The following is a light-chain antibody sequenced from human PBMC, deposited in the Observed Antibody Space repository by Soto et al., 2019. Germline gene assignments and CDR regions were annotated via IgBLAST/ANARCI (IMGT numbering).Light chain of an antibody. CDR2: EVS. Sequence: QSALTQPASVSGSPGQSITISCTGTSSDVGGFNYVSWYQQHPGKAPKLMIYEVSNRPSGVSNRFSGSKSGNTASLTISGLXAEDEADYYCSSYISSSTVYVFGTGTKVTVL. CDR1: SSDVGGFNY. J-gene: IGLJ1*01. V-gene: IGLV2-14*01. CDR3: SSYISSSTVYV.